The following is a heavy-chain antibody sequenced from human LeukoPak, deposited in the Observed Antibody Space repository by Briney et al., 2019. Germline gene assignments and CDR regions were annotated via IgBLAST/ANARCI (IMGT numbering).Heavy chain of an antibody. Sequence: ASVKVSCKASGYTFTSYYIYWVRQAPGQGLEWLGIINPSGGSTTYAQKFQGRVTMTRDTSTSTVYMELSSLRSEDTAVYYCARAPPYYDFWSGYYKGAFDIWGQGTMVTVSS. D-gene: IGHD3-3*01. J-gene: IGHJ3*02. CDR2: INPSGGST. V-gene: IGHV1-46*01. CDR3: ARAPPYYDFWSGYYKGAFDI. CDR1: GYTFTSYY.